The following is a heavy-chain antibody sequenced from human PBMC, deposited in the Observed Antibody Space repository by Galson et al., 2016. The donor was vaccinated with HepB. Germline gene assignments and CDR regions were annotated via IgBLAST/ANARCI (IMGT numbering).Heavy chain of an antibody. Sequence: ETLSLTCTVSGGSISSSSYYWGWIRQAPGKGLEWVANIKDDGSEKYYVDSVKGRFTISRDNAKNSLYLQMNSLRAEDTAVYYCARFVRRSSVNDDYWGQGTLVTVSS. V-gene: IGHV3-7*01. CDR1: GGSISSSSYY. D-gene: IGHD5/OR15-5a*01. CDR2: IKDDGSEK. J-gene: IGHJ4*02. CDR3: ARFVRRSSVNDDY.